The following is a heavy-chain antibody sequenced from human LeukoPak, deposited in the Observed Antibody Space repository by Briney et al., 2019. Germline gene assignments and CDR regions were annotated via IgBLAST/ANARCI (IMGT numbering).Heavy chain of an antibody. V-gene: IGHV3-30-3*01. Sequence: GGSLRLSCAASGFTFSSYAMHWVRQAPGKGLEWVAVISYDGSNKYYSDSVKGRFTISRDISKNTLYLQMNSLRAEDTAVYYCARSFGVVIPYFDYWGQGTLVTVSS. D-gene: IGHD3-3*01. CDR2: ISYDGSNK. CDR3: ARSFGVVIPYFDY. CDR1: GFTFSSYA. J-gene: IGHJ4*02.